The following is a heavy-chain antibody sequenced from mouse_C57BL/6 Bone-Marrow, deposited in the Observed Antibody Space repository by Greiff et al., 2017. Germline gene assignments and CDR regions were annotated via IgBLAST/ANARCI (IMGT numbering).Heavy chain of an antibody. CDR2: INPYNGGT. J-gene: IGHJ3*01. CDR3: TVWGRFAY. CDR1: GYTFTDYN. Sequence: EVQLQQSGPELVKPGASVKIPCKASGYTFTDYNMHWVKQSPGKSLEWIGDINPYNGGTIYNQKFKGKATLTVDNSSSTAYMALSSLPSEDTAIDYCTVWGRFAYWGQGTLVTVSA. V-gene: IGHV1-18*01. D-gene: IGHD2-10*02.